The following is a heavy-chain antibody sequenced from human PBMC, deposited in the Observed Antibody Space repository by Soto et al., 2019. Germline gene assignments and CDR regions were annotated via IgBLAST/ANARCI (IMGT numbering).Heavy chain of an antibody. CDR2: IWYDGSNK. CDR3: ARFLKAYYGSGSYYGMDV. D-gene: IGHD3-10*01. J-gene: IGHJ6*02. CDR1: GFTFSSYG. V-gene: IGHV3-33*01. Sequence: QVQLVESGGGVVQPGRSLRLSCAASGFTFSSYGMHWVRQAPGKGLEWVAVIWYDGSNKYYADSVKGRFTISRDNSKNMLYLQMNSRRAEDTAVYYCARFLKAYYGSGSYYGMDVWGQGTTVTVSS.